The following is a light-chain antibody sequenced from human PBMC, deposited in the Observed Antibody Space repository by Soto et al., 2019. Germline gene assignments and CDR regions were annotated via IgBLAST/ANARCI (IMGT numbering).Light chain of an antibody. CDR2: GAS. CDR1: QSVSSD. Sequence: EIVMTQSPATLSVSPGEGATLSCRASQSVSSDFAWYQQKPGQAPRLLIYGASTRATGIPARFSGSGSGTEFTLSISSLQSEDVAVYYCQQYQNWPLTLGGGTKVEIK. J-gene: IGKJ4*01. CDR3: QQYQNWPLT. V-gene: IGKV3-15*01.